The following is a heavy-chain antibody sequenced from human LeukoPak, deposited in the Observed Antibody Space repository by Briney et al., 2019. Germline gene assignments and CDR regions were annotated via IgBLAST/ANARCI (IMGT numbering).Heavy chain of an antibody. Sequence: MPSETLSLTCTVSGYSISSGYYWGWIRQPPGKGLEWIGSIYHSGSTYYNPSLKSRVTISVDTSKNQFSLKLSSVTAADTAVYYCARDVYLFGTGGDYWGQGTLVTVSS. V-gene: IGHV4-38-2*02. CDR1: GYSISSGYY. CDR2: IYHSGST. J-gene: IGHJ4*02. CDR3: ARDVYLFGTGGDY. D-gene: IGHD3-3*01.